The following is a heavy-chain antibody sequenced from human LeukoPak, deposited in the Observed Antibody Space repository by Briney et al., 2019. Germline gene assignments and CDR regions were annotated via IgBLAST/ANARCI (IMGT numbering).Heavy chain of an antibody. J-gene: IGHJ4*02. CDR3: ARFEALRGIDY. Sequence: GGSLRPSCAASGFTVSSNYMSWVRQAPGKGLEWVSVIYSGGSTYYADSVKGRFTISRDNSKNTLYLQMNSLRAEDTAVYYCARFEALRGIDYWGQGTLVTVSS. CDR2: IYSGGST. V-gene: IGHV3-66*01. D-gene: IGHD3-16*01. CDR1: GFTVSSNY.